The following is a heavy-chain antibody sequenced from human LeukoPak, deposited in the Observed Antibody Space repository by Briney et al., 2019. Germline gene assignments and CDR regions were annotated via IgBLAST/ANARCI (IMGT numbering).Heavy chain of an antibody. CDR2: IYTSGSL. Sequence: SETLSLTCTVSGDSISSYYWSWIRQPAGKGLEWIGRIYTSGSLDYNPSLKSRVTMSADTSKNQFSLKLRSVTAADTAVYYCAGMRITTPTVRTLDYWGQGTLVTVSS. D-gene: IGHD1-14*01. CDR1: GDSISSYY. V-gene: IGHV4-4*07. CDR3: AGMRITTPTVRTLDY. J-gene: IGHJ4*02.